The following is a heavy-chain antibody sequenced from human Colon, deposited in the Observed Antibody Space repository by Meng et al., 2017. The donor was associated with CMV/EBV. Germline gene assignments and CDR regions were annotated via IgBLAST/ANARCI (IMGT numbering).Heavy chain of an antibody. CDR1: GASISPYY. V-gene: IGHV4-59*01. CDR2: ISYSGST. J-gene: IGHJ4*02. Sequence: SETLSLTCTVSGASISPYYWSWVRQSPGKGLEWIGYISYSGSTLYNPSLESRVTMSVDTSKKQFSLRLSAVTAADAAVYYCARRHLAKYYFDYWGQGTLVTVSS. CDR3: ARRHLAKYYFDY.